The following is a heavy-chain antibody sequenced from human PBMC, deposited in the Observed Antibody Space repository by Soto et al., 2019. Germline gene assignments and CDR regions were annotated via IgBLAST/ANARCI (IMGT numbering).Heavy chain of an antibody. CDR2: ISYDGSNK. CDR3: AKDSLHPPLSPLWFGESLGY. V-gene: IGHV3-30*18. Sequence: QVQLVESGGGVVQPGRSLRLSCAASGFTFSSYGMHWVRQAPGKGLEWVAVISYDGSNKYYADSVKGRFTISRDNSKNTQYLQRNSLRAEDTAVYYCAKDSLHPPLSPLWFGESLGYWGQGTLVTVSS. J-gene: IGHJ4*02. D-gene: IGHD3-10*01. CDR1: GFTFSSYG.